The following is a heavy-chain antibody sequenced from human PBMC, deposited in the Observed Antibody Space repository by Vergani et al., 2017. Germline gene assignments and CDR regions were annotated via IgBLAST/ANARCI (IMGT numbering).Heavy chain of an antibody. J-gene: IGHJ5*02. D-gene: IGHD2-21*02. V-gene: IGHV3-23*04. Sequence: EVQLVESGGGLVQPGGSLRLSCAASGFTFSSYAMSWVRQAPGKGLEWVSAISGSGGSTYYADSVKGRFTISRDNSKNTLYLQMNSLRAEDTAVYYCAKARPYCGGDCYNNWFDPWGQGTLVTVSS. CDR3: AKARPYCGGDCYNNWFDP. CDR2: ISGSGGST. CDR1: GFTFSSYA.